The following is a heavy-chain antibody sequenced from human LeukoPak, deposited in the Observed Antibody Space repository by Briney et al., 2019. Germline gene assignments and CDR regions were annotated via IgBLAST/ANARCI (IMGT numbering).Heavy chain of an antibody. CDR3: ARHGGYHSPIDY. V-gene: IGHV4-39*01. CDR1: GGSISSSSYY. Sequence: KPSETLSLTCTVSGGSISSSSYYWSWIRQPPGKGLEWIGEINHSGSTNYNPSLKSRVTISVDTSKNQFSLKLSSVTAADTAVYYCARHGGYHSPIDYWGQGTLVTVSS. J-gene: IGHJ4*02. D-gene: IGHD3-22*01. CDR2: INHSGST.